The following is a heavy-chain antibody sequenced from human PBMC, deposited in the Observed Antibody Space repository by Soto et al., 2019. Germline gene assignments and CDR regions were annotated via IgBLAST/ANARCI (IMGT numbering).Heavy chain of an antibody. J-gene: IGHJ4*02. CDR3: AREAFLSGYSSARELDY. V-gene: IGHV1-2*02. CDR1: GYTFIDYY. D-gene: IGHD6-25*01. CDR2: ISSNSGVT. Sequence: GASVKVSCKASGYTFIDYYIHWVRQAPGQGLEWMGWISSNSGVTNYAQKFQGRVTMTRDTSITTANMELSRLRSDDTAVYYRAREAFLSGYSSARELDYWGQGILVTVSS.